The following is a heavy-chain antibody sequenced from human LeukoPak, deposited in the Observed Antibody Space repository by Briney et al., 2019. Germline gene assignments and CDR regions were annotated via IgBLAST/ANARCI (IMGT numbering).Heavy chain of an antibody. CDR1: GFTFSTYG. V-gene: IGHV3-23*01. CDR3: ATNSGWYGVS. CDR2: VSDSGDTT. J-gene: IGHJ4*02. Sequence: GGSLRLSCAASGFTFSTYGMSWVRQAPGKGLEWVSSVSDSGDTTYYADSVKGRFTISREDSKNTLYLQLNSLRAEDTALYYCATNSGWYGVSWGQGTLVTVSS. D-gene: IGHD6-19*01.